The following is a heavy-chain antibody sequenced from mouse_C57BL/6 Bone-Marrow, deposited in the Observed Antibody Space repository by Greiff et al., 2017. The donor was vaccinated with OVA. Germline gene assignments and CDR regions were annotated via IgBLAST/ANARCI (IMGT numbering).Heavy chain of an antibody. Sequence: EVKLQESGPELVKPGASVKIPCKASGYTFTDYNMDWVKQSHGKSLEWIGDINPNNGGTIYNQKFKGKATLTVDKSSSTAYMELRSLTSEDTAVYYCARGDYGSSSFDYWGQGTTLTVSS. D-gene: IGHD1-1*01. CDR3: ARGDYGSSSFDY. J-gene: IGHJ2*01. CDR1: GYTFTDYN. CDR2: INPNNGGT. V-gene: IGHV1-18*01.